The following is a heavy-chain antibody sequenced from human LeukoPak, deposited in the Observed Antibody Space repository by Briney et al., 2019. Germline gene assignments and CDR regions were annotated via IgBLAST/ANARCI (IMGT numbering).Heavy chain of an antibody. CDR1: GYTFTSYA. D-gene: IGHD1-26*01. CDR2: INTNTGNP. V-gene: IGHV7-4-1*02. CDR3: ARFIVGAPSLGYYYYYMDV. Sequence: ASVKVSCKASGYTFTSYAMNWVRQAPGQRLEWMGWINTNTGNPTYAQGFTGRFVFSLDTSVSTAYLQISSLKAEDTAVYYCARFIVGAPSLGYYYYYMDVWGKGTTVTVSS. J-gene: IGHJ6*03.